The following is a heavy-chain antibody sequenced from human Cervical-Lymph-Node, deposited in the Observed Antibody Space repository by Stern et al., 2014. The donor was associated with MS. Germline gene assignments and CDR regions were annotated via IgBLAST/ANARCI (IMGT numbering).Heavy chain of an antibody. CDR3: AKVYGSGPFDY. D-gene: IGHD6-19*01. J-gene: IGHJ4*02. V-gene: IGHV3-23*01. CDR1: GFTFSSYA. CDR2: ISGRDGST. Sequence: EVQLLESGGTLVQPGGSLRLSCAASGFTFSSYAMSWVRQAPGKGLEWVSGISGRDGSTFDADYVKGRFTISRDNAKNTLFRQMNSLRAEDTAVYYCAKVYGSGPFDYWGQGTLVTVSS.